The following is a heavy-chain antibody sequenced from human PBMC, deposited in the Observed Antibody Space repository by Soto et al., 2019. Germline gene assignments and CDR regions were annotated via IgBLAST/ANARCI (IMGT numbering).Heavy chain of an antibody. CDR1: GYTFTSYD. J-gene: IGHJ6*02. Sequence: QVQLVQSGAEVKKPGASVKVSCKASGYTFTSYDINWVRQATGQGLEWMGWMNPNSGNTGYAQKFQGKVTRTRNTHIGTASLPLGSLRSGDTAVYYCASERRGMDGWGQGTTVTVSS. CDR2: MNPNSGNT. CDR3: ASERRGMDG. V-gene: IGHV1-8*01.